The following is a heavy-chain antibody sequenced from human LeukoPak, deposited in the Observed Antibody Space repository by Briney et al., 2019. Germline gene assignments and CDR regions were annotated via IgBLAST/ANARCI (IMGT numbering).Heavy chain of an antibody. CDR2: MYISGSN. CDR1: GVSITNYY. CDR3: ARDYLVGAPLDA. V-gene: IGHV4-4*07. D-gene: IGHD1-26*01. J-gene: IGHJ5*02. Sequence: SETLSLTCTVSGVSITNYYWAWLRQPAGKGLEWLGRMYISGSNKYNPSLKSRVSISIDKTKNQFSLMLRSVTAADTAIYYCARDYLVGAPLDAWGQGTLVTVSS.